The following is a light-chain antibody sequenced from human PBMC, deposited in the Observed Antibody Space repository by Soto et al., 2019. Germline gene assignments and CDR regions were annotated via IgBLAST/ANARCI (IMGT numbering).Light chain of an antibody. CDR2: GAS. CDR3: QQANSFPIT. J-gene: IGKJ4*01. V-gene: IGKV1-12*01. Sequence: DIQMTQSPSSVSASVGDRVTITCRASQAISSWLAWYQQEPGRAPKLLIYGASSLQSEVPSRFSGSGSGTDFTLTISSLQPEDFAIYYCQQANSFPITFGGRTKVEIK. CDR1: QAISSW.